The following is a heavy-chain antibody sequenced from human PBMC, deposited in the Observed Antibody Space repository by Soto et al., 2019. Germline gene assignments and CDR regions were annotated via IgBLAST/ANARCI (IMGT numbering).Heavy chain of an antibody. D-gene: IGHD3-9*01. CDR1: GYTFTSYD. CDR2: MNPNSGNT. CDR3: ARGPGYYDILTGYYQDAFDI. Sequence: QVQLVQSGAEVKKPGASVKVSCKASGYTFTSYDINWVRQATGQGLEWMGWMNPNSGNTGYAQKFQGRVTMTRNTPISTAYMELSSLRSEDTAVYYCARGPGYYDILTGYYQDAFDIWGQGTMVTVSS. V-gene: IGHV1-8*01. J-gene: IGHJ3*02.